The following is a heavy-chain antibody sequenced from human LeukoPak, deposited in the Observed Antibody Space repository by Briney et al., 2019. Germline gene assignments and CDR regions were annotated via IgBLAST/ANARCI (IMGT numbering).Heavy chain of an antibody. CDR1: GYTFTSYD. D-gene: IGHD4-17*01. CDR3: ARDYGVVISSDHDAFDI. V-gene: IGHV1-8*01. Sequence: ASVKVSCKASGYTFTSYDINWVRQATGQGLEWMGWMNPNSGNTGYAQKFQGRVTMTRDTSISTAYMELSRLRSDDTAVYYCARDYGVVISSDHDAFDIWGQGTMVTVSS. J-gene: IGHJ3*02. CDR2: MNPNSGNT.